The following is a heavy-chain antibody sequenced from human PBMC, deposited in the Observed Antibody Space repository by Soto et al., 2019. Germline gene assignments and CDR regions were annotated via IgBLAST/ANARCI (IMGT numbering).Heavy chain of an antibody. V-gene: IGHV3-33*01. CDR3: ARDGYCSGGSCYSVPVFDY. D-gene: IGHD2-15*01. CDR1: GFTFSNYG. Sequence: QLQLVESGGGVVQPGRSLRLSCAASGFTFSNYGMHWVRQAPGKGLEWVAVIWYDGSKKYYADSVKGRFTISRDNSKNTLCLQMNSLRAEDTAVYYCARDGYCSGGSCYSVPVFDYWGQGTLVTVSS. CDR2: IWYDGSKK. J-gene: IGHJ4*02.